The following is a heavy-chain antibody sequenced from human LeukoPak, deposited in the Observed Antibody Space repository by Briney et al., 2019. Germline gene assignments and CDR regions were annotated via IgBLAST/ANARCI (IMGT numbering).Heavy chain of an antibody. J-gene: IGHJ5*02. V-gene: IGHV4-34*01. D-gene: IGHD6-6*01. CDR3: ARRLRAARRGWFDP. CDR2: INHSGST. Sequence: SETLSLTCAVYGGSFSGYYWSWIRQPPGKGLEWIGEINHSGSTNYNPSLKSRVTISVDASKNQFSLKLSSVTAADTAVYYCARRLRAARRGWFDPWGQGTLVTVSS. CDR1: GGSFSGYY.